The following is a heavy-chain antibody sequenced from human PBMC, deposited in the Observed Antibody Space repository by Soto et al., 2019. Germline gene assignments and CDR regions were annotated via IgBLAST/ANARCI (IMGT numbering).Heavy chain of an antibody. CDR3: ARGVRAVPGLGDY. CDR1: GFTFSSHW. D-gene: IGHD3-10*01. CDR2: IKGDGSEK. J-gene: IGHJ4*02. Sequence: EVQLVESGGGLVQPGGSLTLSCAASGFTFSSHWMSWVRQAPGKGLEWVANIKGDGSEKFYVDSVKSRFTISRDNAKNSLYLQMNNLGVDDTAVYYCARGVRAVPGLGDYWGQGTLVTVTS. V-gene: IGHV3-7*05.